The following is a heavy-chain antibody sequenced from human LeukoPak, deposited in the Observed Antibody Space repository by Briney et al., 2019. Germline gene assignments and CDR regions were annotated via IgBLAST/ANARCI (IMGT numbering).Heavy chain of an antibody. CDR2: ISGSGSYI. CDR1: GFTFRDYS. V-gene: IGHV3-21*06. J-gene: IGHJ4*02. Sequence: GGPLRLSCAASGFTFRDYSMHGVRQTRKKGLEWVSCISGSGSYIYYADSVKGRFTISRDNAKNSLHLQVNSLRAEDTAVYYCVRERFHGSGAPTFDFWGQGTLVTVSS. CDR3: VRERFHGSGAPTFDF. D-gene: IGHD3-10*01.